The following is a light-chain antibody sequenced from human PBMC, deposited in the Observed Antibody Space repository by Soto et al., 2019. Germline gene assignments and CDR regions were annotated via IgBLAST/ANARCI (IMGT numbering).Light chain of an antibody. J-gene: IGKJ2*01. CDR3: QQSYSTPRT. V-gene: IGKV1-39*01. CDR1: LPITNY. CDR2: AAS. Sequence: DIQLTQSPSSLSASVGDRVTITCRASLPITNYLSWYQLKPGRAPKLLIYAASSLQSGVPSRFSGGGSGTEFTLAISSLQSADFGTYYCQQSYSTPRTFGHGTKLEIK.